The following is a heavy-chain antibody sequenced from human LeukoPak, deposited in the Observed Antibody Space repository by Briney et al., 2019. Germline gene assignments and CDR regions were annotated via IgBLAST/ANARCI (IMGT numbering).Heavy chain of an antibody. Sequence: GGPLRLSCAASGFTFSNYGMYWVRQVRQAPGKGLEWVAFIRNDGSNKYYADSVKGRFTISRDNSKNTLYLQMNSLRPEDTAVYYCSIRPLSEVSYWGQGTLVTVSS. V-gene: IGHV3-30*02. J-gene: IGHJ4*02. CDR3: SIRPLSEVSY. CDR1: GFTFSNYG. CDR2: IRNDGSNK.